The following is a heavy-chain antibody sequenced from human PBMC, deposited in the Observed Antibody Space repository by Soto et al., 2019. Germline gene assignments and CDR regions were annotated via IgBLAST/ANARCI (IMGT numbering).Heavy chain of an antibody. CDR3: ARKDYTGYFNWFDP. J-gene: IGHJ5*02. V-gene: IGHV5-51*01. D-gene: IGHD3-9*01. Sequence: PGESLKIWRRTSGYKCTTPSSAGVRQMPGKGLELMRIIFRIDSDTRYSPSFQGQVTISADRSTSTGFLQWATLKASDTAVYIWARKDYTGYFNWFDPGGHGTLVTVSS. CDR2: IFRIDSDT. CDR1: GYKCTTPS.